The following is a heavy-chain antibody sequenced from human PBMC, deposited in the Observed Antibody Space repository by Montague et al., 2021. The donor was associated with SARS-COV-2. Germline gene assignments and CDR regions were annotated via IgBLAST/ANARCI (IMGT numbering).Heavy chain of an antibody. Sequence: QSGAEVKKPGESLRISCKASGYTFTNYWIAWVRQMPGKGLEWMGFFFPHDSDTRYSPSFHGQVTISADMSVTTAYVEWSRLKPSDTAIYYCARLRDGDYVGERGSFDMWGQGTMVTVS. V-gene: IGHV5-51*01. D-gene: IGHD4-17*01. J-gene: IGHJ3*02. CDR3: ARLRDGDYVGERGSFDM. CDR2: FFPHDSDT. CDR1: GYTFTNYW.